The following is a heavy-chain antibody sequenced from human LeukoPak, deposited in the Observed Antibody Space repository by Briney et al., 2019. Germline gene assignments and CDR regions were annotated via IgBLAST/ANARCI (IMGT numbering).Heavy chain of an antibody. D-gene: IGHD3-9*01. CDR3: ARTAYDILTGYAFGI. J-gene: IGHJ3*02. Sequence: GGSLRLSCAASGFTFSSHWMHWVRQAPGKGLEWVSYISSSGSTIYYADSVKGRFTISRDNAKNSLYLQMNSLRAEDTAVYYCARTAYDILTGYAFGIWGQGTMVTVSS. CDR1: GFTFSSHW. CDR2: ISSSGSTI. V-gene: IGHV3-48*04.